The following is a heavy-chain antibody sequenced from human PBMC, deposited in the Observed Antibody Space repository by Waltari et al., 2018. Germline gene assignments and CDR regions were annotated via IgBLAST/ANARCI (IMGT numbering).Heavy chain of an antibody. CDR1: GDRFRIEA. CDR3: AKVRDWSSYRFLES. D-gene: IGHD3-16*02. CDR2: ITPFIGVA. Sequence: QVQLVQSGTEVKKPGSSVKVSCKASGDRFRIEAISWVRQAPGQGLEGLGGITPFIGVANYAQKFQGNVWIYADESTGTAYLELRSLSSEDTAVYYCAKVRDWSSYRFLESWGQGTLVTVSS. V-gene: IGHV1-69*01. J-gene: IGHJ4*02.